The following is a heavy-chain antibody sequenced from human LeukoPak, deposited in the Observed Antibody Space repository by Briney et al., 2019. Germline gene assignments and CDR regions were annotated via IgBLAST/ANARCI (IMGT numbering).Heavy chain of an antibody. D-gene: IGHD2-15*01. V-gene: IGHV1-8*02. Sequence: ASVKVSCKASGYTFTSYDINWVRQATGQGLEWMGWMNPNSGNTGYAQKFQGRVTMTRNTSISTAYMELSSLRSEDTAVYYCARGRGCSGGSCSPNWFDPWGQGTLVTVSS. CDR1: GYTFTSYD. J-gene: IGHJ5*02. CDR2: MNPNSGNT. CDR3: ARGRGCSGGSCSPNWFDP.